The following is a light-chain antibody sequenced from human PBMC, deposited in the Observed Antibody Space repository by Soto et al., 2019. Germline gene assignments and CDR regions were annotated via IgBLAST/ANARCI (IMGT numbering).Light chain of an antibody. CDR1: SSDLGVYNY. V-gene: IGLV2-14*01. J-gene: IGLJ2*01. CDR2: AAS. CDR3: SSYTTTNIVV. Sequence: QSVLTQPASVSGSPGQSISISCTGTSSDLGVYNYVSWYQHHPGKAPKLMIYAASYRPPGVSIRFSGSKSGNTASLTISGLQAEDEAEYYCSSYTTTNIVVFGGGTK.